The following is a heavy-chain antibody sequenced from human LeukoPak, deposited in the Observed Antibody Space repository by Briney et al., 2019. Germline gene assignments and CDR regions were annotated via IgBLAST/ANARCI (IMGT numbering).Heavy chain of an antibody. Sequence: PSETLSLTCAVSGGSITSGNWCTRLRHSPRKGLEWIGEIHHGGTTNYNPSLKSRVTISVDKSKNQFSLKLNSVTAADAAVYYCAKKDYYSMDVWGKGTTVTVSS. CDR2: IHHGGTT. CDR3: AKKDYYSMDV. J-gene: IGHJ6*03. CDR1: GGSITSGNW. V-gene: IGHV4-4*02.